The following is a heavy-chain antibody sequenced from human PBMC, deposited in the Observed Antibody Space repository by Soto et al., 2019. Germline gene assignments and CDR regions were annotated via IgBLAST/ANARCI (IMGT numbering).Heavy chain of an antibody. Sequence: EVQLLESGGGLVQPGGSLRLSCAASGFTFSSYAMSWVRQAPGKGLEWVSAISGSGGSTYYADSVKGRFTISRDNSKNTLYLQMNSLRAEDTAVYYCAKDRQVGVDADNWFDPWGQGTLVTVSS. V-gene: IGHV3-23*01. CDR1: GFTFSSYA. D-gene: IGHD2-21*01. J-gene: IGHJ5*02. CDR2: ISGSGGST. CDR3: AKDRQVGVDADNWFDP.